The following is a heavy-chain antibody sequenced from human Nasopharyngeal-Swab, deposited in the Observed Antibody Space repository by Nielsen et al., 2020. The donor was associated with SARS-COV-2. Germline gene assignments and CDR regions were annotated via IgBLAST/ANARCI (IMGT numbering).Heavy chain of an antibody. CDR2: ISSSGSYI. V-gene: IGHV3-21*01. CDR3: ARDLATVPA. D-gene: IGHD4-11*01. J-gene: IGHJ5*02. CDR1: GFTFSSYS. Sequence: GESLKISCAASGFTFSSYSMNWVRQAPGKGLEWVPSISSSGSYIYYADSVKGRFTISRDNAKNSLYLQMNSLRAEDTAVYYCARDLATVPAWGQGTLVTVSS.